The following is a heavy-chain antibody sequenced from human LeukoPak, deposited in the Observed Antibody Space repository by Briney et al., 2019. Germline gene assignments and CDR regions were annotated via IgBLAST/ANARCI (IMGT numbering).Heavy chain of an antibody. CDR2: IYPGDSDT. Sequence: GESLKISCKGSGYSFTSYWIGWVRQMPGKGLEWMGIIYPGDSDTRYSPSFQGQVTISADKSISTAYLQWSSLKASDTAMYYCAMTYCGGDCYSQYYYYMDVWGKGTTVTVSS. V-gene: IGHV5-51*01. CDR3: AMTYCGGDCYSQYYYYMDV. D-gene: IGHD2-21*01. J-gene: IGHJ6*03. CDR1: GYSFTSYW.